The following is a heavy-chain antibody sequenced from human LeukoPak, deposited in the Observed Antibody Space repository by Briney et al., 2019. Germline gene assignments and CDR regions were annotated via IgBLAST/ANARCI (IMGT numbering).Heavy chain of an antibody. J-gene: IGHJ4*02. Sequence: SETLSLTCAVSGGSISSYYWSWIRQPPGKGLEWIGYIYYSGSTNYSPSLKSRVTISVDTSKNQFSLKLNSVTAADTAVYYCARGDGDHFDYWGQGTLVTVSS. CDR3: ARGDGDHFDY. D-gene: IGHD7-27*01. V-gene: IGHV4-59*01. CDR2: IYYSGST. CDR1: GGSISSYY.